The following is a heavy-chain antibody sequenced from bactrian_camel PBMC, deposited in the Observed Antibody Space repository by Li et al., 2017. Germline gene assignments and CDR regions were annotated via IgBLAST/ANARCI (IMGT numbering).Heavy chain of an antibody. CDR3: AADVGPMSGNCQPNY. J-gene: IGHJ4*01. Sequence: QVQLVESGGGSVQVGGSLRLSCEASTLDLAGRCVGWFRQSPGKEPEAVAAIRRDDLTAYTDSVKGRFTISRDNNKSTFYLQMNNLQPEDTAMYYCAADVGPMSGNCQPNYWGQGTQVTVS. D-gene: IGHD6*01. CDR1: TLDLAGRC. CDR2: IRRDDLT. V-gene: IGHV3S55*01.